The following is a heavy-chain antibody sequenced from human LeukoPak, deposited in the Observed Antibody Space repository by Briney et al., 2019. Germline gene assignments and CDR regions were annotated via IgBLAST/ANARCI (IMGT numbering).Heavy chain of an antibody. D-gene: IGHD3-3*01. CDR3: ARAFTYYDFWSGYLGRYFDY. J-gene: IGHJ4*02. CDR2: INNSGST. CDR1: GGSFSGYY. Sequence: SETLSLTCAVYGGSFSGYYWSWIRQPPGKGLEGIGEINNSGSTNYNPSLKSRVTISVDTSKNQFSLKLSSVTAADTAVYYCARAFTYYDFWSGYLGRYFDYWGQGTLVTVSS. V-gene: IGHV4-34*01.